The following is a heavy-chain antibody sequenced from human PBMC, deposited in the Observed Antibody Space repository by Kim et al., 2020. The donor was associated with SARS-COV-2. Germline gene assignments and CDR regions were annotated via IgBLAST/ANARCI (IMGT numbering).Heavy chain of an antibody. CDR3: ASGMRKWWPRSGFDP. CDR2: IIPIFGTA. D-gene: IGHD5-12*01. Sequence: SVKVSCKASGGTFSSYAISWVRQAPGQGLEWMGGIIPIFGTANYAQKFQGRVTITADESTSTAYMELSSLRSEDTAVYYSASGMRKWWPRSGFDPWGQGTRVPVSS. J-gene: IGHJ5*02. CDR1: GGTFSSYA. V-gene: IGHV1-69*13.